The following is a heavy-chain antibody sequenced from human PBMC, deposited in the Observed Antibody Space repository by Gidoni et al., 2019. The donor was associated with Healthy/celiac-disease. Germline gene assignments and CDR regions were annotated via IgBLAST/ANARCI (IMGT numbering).Heavy chain of an antibody. Sequence: QLQLVQSGAEVKTPGASVKVSCKASGYTFTSYGISWVRQAPGQGLEWMGWISAYNGNTNYAQKLQGRVTMTTDTSTSTAYMELRSLRSDDTAVYYCARGIKGYSSSSWFDPWGQGTLVTVSS. CDR3: ARGIKGYSSSSWFDP. CDR1: GYTFTSYG. V-gene: IGHV1-18*04. CDR2: ISAYNGNT. D-gene: IGHD6-6*01. J-gene: IGHJ5*02.